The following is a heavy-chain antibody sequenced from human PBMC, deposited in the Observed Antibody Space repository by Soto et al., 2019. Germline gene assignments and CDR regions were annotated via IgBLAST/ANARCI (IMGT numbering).Heavy chain of an antibody. V-gene: IGHV3-11*01. CDR3: ARVKECSSTSCYARDAFDI. Sequence: QVQLVESGGGLVKPGGSLRLSCAAYGFIFSDYYMSWIRQAPGKGLEWVSYISTSGSNKYYADSVKGRFTISRDNAKNSLYLQMNSLRDEDTALYYCARVKECSSTSCYARDAFDIWGQGTMVTVSS. D-gene: IGHD2-2*01. CDR2: ISTSGSNK. J-gene: IGHJ3*02. CDR1: GFIFSDYY.